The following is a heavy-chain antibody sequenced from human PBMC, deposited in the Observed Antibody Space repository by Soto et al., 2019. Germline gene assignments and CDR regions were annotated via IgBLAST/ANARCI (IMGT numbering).Heavy chain of an antibody. CDR2: INHSGST. CDR1: GGSFSGYY. V-gene: IGHV4-34*01. CDR3: ARGLVVVAATSGSWFDP. Sequence: SETLSLTCAVYGGSFSGYYWSWIRQPPGKGLEWIGEINHSGSTNYNPSLKSRVTISVDTAKNQFSLKLSSVTAADTAVYYCARGLVVVAATSGSWFDPWGQGALVTVSS. D-gene: IGHD2-15*01. J-gene: IGHJ5*02.